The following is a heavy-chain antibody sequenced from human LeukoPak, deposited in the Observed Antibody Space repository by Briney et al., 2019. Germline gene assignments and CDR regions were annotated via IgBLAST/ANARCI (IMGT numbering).Heavy chain of an antibody. CDR2: IYYSGST. CDR1: GGSISSSSYY. CDR3: ARGAAGYSYG. V-gene: IGHV4-39*07. Sequence: PSETLSLTCTVSGGSISSSSYYWGWIRQPPGKGLEWIGSIYYSGSTYYNPSLKSRVTISVDTSKNQFSLKLSSVTAADTAVYYCARGAAGYSYGWGQGTLVTVSS. D-gene: IGHD5-18*01. J-gene: IGHJ4*02.